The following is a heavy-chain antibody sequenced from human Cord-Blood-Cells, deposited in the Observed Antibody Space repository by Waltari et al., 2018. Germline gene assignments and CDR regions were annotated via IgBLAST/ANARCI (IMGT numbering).Heavy chain of an antibody. CDR1: AGPSIGSS. V-gene: IGHV4-34*01. Sequence: QVQLPQWGAGLLQPSAPLPPPCAAYAGPSIGSSCIWIRQPPGKGLEWIGEINHSGSTNYNPSLKSRVTISVDTSKNQFSLKLSSVTAADTAVYYCARGLERIPDYWGQGTLVTVSS. J-gene: IGHJ4*02. CDR3: ARGLERIPDY. CDR2: INHSGST.